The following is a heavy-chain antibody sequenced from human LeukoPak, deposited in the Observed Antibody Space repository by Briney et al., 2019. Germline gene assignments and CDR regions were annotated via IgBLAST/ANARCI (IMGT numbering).Heavy chain of an antibody. CDR2: IYYSGST. CDR1: GGSISSYY. D-gene: IGHD4-23*01. J-gene: IGHJ4*02. Sequence: SETLSLTCTVSGGSISSYYWSWIRQPPGKGLEWIGYIYYSGSTNYNPSLKSRVTISVDTSKNQFSLKLGSVTAADTAVYYCARGYGGNTLDYWGQGTLVTVSS. V-gene: IGHV4-59*01. CDR3: ARGYGGNTLDY.